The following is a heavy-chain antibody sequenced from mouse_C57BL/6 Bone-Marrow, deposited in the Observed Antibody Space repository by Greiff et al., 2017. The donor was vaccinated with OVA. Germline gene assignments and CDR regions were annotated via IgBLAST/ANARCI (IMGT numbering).Heavy chain of an antibody. V-gene: IGHV1-81*01. D-gene: IGHD4-1*01. J-gene: IGHJ3*01. CDR3: ARSGTGTWFAY. Sequence: QVQLKQSGAELARPGASVKLSCKASGYTFTSYGISWVKQRTGQGLEWIGEIYPRSGNTYYNEKFKGKATLTADKSSSTAYMELRRLTSEDSAVYFCARSGTGTWFAYWGQGTLVTVSA. CDR1: GYTFTSYG. CDR2: IYPRSGNT.